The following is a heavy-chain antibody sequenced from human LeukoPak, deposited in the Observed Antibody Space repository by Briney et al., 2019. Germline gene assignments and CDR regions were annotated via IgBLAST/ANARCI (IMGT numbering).Heavy chain of an antibody. V-gene: IGHV3-7*01. CDR3: ARGEELRYFDWLLADDAFDI. J-gene: IGHJ3*02. CDR2: IKQDGSEK. D-gene: IGHD3-9*01. CDR1: GFTFSSYW. Sequence: GESLTLSCAASGFTFSSYWMSWVRQAPGKWLEWVANIKQDGSEKYSVDSVKGRLTISGDNAKNSLYLQMNSLRAEDTAVYYCARGEELRYFDWLLADDAFDIWGQGTMVTVSS.